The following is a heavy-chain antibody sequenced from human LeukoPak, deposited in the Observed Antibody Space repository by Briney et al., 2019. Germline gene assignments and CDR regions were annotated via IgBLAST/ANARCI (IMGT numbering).Heavy chain of an antibody. CDR1: GFTFSSYA. J-gene: IGHJ4*02. CDR2: IRNDGSNQ. CDR3: AKAHQFLEWLFGY. D-gene: IGHD3-3*01. V-gene: IGHV3-30*04. Sequence: PGGSLRLSCAASGFTFSSYAMHWVRQAPGKGLEWVGVIRNDGSNQYYADSVKGRFTISRDNSKNTLYLQMNSLRAEDTAVYYCAKAHQFLEWLFGYWGQGTLVTVSS.